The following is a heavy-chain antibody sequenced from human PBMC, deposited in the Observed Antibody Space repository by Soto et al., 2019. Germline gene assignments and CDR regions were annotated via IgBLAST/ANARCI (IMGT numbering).Heavy chain of an antibody. CDR1: GGSISPYY. CDR2: IYYSGNT. V-gene: IGHV4-59*01. J-gene: IGHJ6*03. Sequence: QVQLQESGPGLVEPSETLSLTCTVSGGSISPYYWSWIRQPPGKGLEWIGYIYYSGNTNYNPSLESRVTISVDTSRNQFSLKLTSVTAADTAVYYCARKGAAASYSHYYMDVWGRGTTVTVSS. D-gene: IGHD6-13*01. CDR3: ARKGAAASYSHYYMDV.